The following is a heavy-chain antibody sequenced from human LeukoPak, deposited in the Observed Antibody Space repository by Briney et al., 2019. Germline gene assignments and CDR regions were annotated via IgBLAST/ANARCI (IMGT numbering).Heavy chain of an antibody. D-gene: IGHD3-10*01. CDR3: ARGSSWLGEIQNAFDI. V-gene: IGHV1-18*01. CDR2: ISAYNGNT. Sequence: ASVKVSCKASGYIFTSYGISWVRQAPGQGLEWMGWISAYNGNTNFAQKLQGRVTMTTDTSTSTAYMELRSLRSDDTAVYYCARGSSWLGEIQNAFDIWGQGTMVTVSS. J-gene: IGHJ3*02. CDR1: GYIFTSYG.